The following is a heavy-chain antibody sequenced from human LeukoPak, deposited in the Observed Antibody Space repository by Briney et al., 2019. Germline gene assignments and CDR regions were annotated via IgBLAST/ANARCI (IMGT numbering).Heavy chain of an antibody. D-gene: IGHD3-3*01. CDR1: GGSISSGNYY. V-gene: IGHV4-31*11. J-gene: IGHJ6*02. CDR3: ARDRYDSYPMDV. Sequence: SETLSLTCAVSGGSISSGNYYWTWIRQHPGKGLEWIGYISYSGSTYYNPSLKSRVTLSVDTSENQFSLKLSSVTAADTAVYYCARDRYDSYPMDVWGQGTTVTVSS. CDR2: ISYSGST.